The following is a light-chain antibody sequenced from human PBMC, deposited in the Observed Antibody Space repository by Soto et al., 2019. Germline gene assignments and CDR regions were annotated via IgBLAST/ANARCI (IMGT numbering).Light chain of an antibody. CDR3: GTWDSSLSAGV. CDR2: ENN. Sequence: QSVLTQPPSVSAAPGQTVTISCSGSSSNIGKNYVSWYQQLPGTAPKLLIYENNKRPSGIPDRFSGSKSDTSATLVITGLQTGDEADYYCGTWDSSLSAGVFGGGTKLTVL. J-gene: IGLJ2*01. CDR1: SSNIGKNY. V-gene: IGLV1-51*02.